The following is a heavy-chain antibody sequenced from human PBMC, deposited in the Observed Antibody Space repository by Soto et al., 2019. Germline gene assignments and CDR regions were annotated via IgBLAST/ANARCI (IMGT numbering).Heavy chain of an antibody. V-gene: IGHV1-8*01. CDR1: GYTFTSYD. CDR3: AGERVGGLDY. J-gene: IGHJ4*02. D-gene: IGHD2-15*01. CDR2: MNPNSGNT. Sequence: QVQLVQSGAEVKKPGASVKVSCKASGYTFTSYDMNWVRQATGQGLEWMGWMNPNSGNTGYSQKFQGRVTITRSTSRRTAYRERSRLRSEAMAVYYRAGERVGGLDYWGQGPLVTVS.